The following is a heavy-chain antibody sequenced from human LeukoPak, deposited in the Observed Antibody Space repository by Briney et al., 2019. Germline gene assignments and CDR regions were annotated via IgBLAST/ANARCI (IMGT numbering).Heavy chain of an antibody. J-gene: IGHJ4*01. D-gene: IGHD6-19*01. CDR1: GFTFSNSA. CDR2: LSGSGITT. V-gene: IGHV3-23*01. CDR3: AKGIYSSGWSYFDY. Sequence: GGSLGLSCAASGFTFSNSAMSWVRQAPGKGLEGVSTLSGSGITTYYADSVKGRFTISRDHDKNTLYLQMNSLRAEDTAVYYCAKGIYSSGWSYFDYWGHGTLVTVSS.